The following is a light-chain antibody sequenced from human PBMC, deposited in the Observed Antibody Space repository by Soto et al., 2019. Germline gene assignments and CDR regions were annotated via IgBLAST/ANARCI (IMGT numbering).Light chain of an antibody. CDR3: CSYAYSTTFA. Sequence: LTQSASGSGPPGQAITISCTASSSDVGRFNFVSWYQQHPGKAPKLLVYEVIKRPSGVSSRFSASKSGNTASRTISGLQAEDEADYYRCSYAYSTTFAFGTGTKVNVL. J-gene: IGLJ1*01. CDR1: SSDVGRFNF. V-gene: IGLV2-23*02. CDR2: EVI.